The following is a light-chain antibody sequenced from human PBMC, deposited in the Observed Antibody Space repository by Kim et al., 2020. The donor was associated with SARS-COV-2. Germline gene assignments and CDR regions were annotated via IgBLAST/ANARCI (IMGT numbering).Light chain of an antibody. Sequence: DIEMTQSPSSLSASVGDTVTITCRASQTINTYLYWYQQKPGKAPKLLIYAASSLQGGVPSRFSGSGSGTDFTLTIYNVQPEDFATYYYQQRSSSLWTFGQGTKVDIK. CDR1: QTINTY. CDR3: QQRSSSLWT. V-gene: IGKV1-39*01. J-gene: IGKJ1*01. CDR2: AAS.